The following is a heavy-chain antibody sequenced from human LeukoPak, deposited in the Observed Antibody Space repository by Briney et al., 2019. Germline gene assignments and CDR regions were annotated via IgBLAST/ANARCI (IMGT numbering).Heavy chain of an antibody. D-gene: IGHD3-10*01. CDR2: IIPILGIA. CDR3: ARKATMVRGENWFDP. V-gene: IGHV1-69*04. Sequence: SVKVSCKASGGTFSSHAISWVRQAPGQGLAWMGRIIPILGIANYAQKFQGRVTITADKSTSTAYMELSSLRSEDTAVYYCARKATMVRGENWFDPWGQGTLVTVSS. J-gene: IGHJ5*02. CDR1: GGTFSSHA.